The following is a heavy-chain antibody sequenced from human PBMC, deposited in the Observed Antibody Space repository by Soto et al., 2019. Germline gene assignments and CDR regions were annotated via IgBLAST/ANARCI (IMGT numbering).Heavy chain of an antibody. CDR1: GFTFSSYG. CDR2: IWYDRSNK. J-gene: IGHJ4*02. CDR3: ARDLSMLFGSYSGPLDY. V-gene: IGHV3-33*01. Sequence: GGSLRLSCAASGFTFSSYGMHWVRQAPGKGLEWVAVIWYDRSNKYYADSVKGRFTISRDNSKNTLYLQMNSLRAEDTAVYYCARDLSMLFGSYSGPLDYWGQGTLVTVSS. D-gene: IGHD1-26*01.